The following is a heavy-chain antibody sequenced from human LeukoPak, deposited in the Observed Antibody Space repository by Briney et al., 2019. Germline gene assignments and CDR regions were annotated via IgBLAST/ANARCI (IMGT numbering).Heavy chain of an antibody. J-gene: IGHJ4*02. D-gene: IGHD3-22*01. CDR2: IYYSGST. Sequence: SETLSLTCTVSGSSISSYYWSWIRQPAGKGLEWIGYIYYSGSTNYNPSLKSRVTISVDTSKNQFSLKLSSVTAADTAVYYCARQMYDSSGYFALDYWGQGTLVTVSS. CDR3: ARQMYDSSGYFALDY. CDR1: GSSISSYY. V-gene: IGHV4-59*08.